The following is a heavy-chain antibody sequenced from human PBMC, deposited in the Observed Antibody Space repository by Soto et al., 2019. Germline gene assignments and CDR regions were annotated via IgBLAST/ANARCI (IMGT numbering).Heavy chain of an antibody. CDR1: VFTFDDYA. CDR3: VKDVIGYCSAGNCFQASYFQY. J-gene: IGHJ4*02. V-gene: IGHV3-9*01. D-gene: IGHD2-15*01. Sequence: PVGSLRLSCAASVFTFDDYAMHCVRQSPGKCLEWVSGISWNSGTKGYADSVKGRFTISRDNAKNSLYLQMSGLRAEDTAFYYCVKDVIGYCSAGNCFQASYFQYWRQGALVTVYS. CDR2: ISWNSGTK.